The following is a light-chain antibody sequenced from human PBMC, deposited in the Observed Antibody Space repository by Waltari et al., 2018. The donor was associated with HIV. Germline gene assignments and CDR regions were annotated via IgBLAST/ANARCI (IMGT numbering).Light chain of an antibody. Sequence: QSVLTQPPSAPGTPGQRVSISCSGSSSHIGSNIVNWYQQLPGTAPKLLIYSNNQLPSGVPDRFSGSKSGTSASLAISGLQSEDEADYYCAAWDDSLNAWVFGGGTKLTVL. CDR3: AAWDDSLNAWV. CDR2: SNN. J-gene: IGLJ3*02. CDR1: SSHIGSNI. V-gene: IGLV1-44*01.